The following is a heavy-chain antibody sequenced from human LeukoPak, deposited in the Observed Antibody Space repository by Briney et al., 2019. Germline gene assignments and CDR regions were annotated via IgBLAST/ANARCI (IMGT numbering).Heavy chain of an antibody. CDR2: IIPILGIA. V-gene: IGHV1-69*04. CDR3: ARIMYYYDSSGYSYYFDY. D-gene: IGHD3-22*01. CDR1: GGTFSSYA. J-gene: IGHJ4*02. Sequence: SVKVSCKASGGTFSSYAISWVRQAPGQGLEWMGRIIPILGIANYAQKFQGRVTITADKSTSTAYMELSSLRSEDTAVYYCARIMYYYDSSGYSYYFDYWGQGTLVTVSS.